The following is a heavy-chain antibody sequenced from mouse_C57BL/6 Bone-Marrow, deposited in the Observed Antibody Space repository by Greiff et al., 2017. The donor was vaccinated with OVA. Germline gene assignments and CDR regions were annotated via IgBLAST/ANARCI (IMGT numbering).Heavy chain of an antibody. CDR2: IYPRDGST. D-gene: IGHD1-1*01. J-gene: IGHJ4*01. V-gene: IGHV1-85*01. CDR3: ARRDTTVPYYAMDY. Sequence: QVQLKESGPELVKPGASVKLSCKASGYTFTSYDINWVKQRPGQGLEWIGWIYPRDGSTKYNEKFKGKATLTVDTSSSTAYMELHSLTSEDSAVYFCARRDTTVPYYAMDYWGQGTSVTVSS. CDR1: GYTFTSYD.